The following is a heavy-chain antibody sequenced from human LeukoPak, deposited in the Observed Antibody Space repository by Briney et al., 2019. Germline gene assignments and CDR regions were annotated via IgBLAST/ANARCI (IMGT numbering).Heavy chain of an antibody. V-gene: IGHV3-23*01. Sequence: GGSLRLSCAASGFTFSSYAMSWVRQAPGKGLEWVSAISGSGGSTYYADSVKGRFTISRDNSKNTLYLQMNSLRAEDTAVYYCAKDLWMEDIVVVSAATVFDYWGQGTLVTVSS. CDR3: AKDLWMEDIVVVSAATVFDY. J-gene: IGHJ4*02. CDR1: GFTFSSYA. D-gene: IGHD2-2*01. CDR2: ISGSGGST.